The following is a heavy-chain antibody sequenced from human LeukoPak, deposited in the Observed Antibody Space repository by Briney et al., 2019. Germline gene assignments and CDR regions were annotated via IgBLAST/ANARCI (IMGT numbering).Heavy chain of an antibody. V-gene: IGHV4-39*07. CDR3: AGRDDGDYPYFDF. Sequence: SETLSLTCTVSGGSISSSSYYWGWIRQPPGKGLEWIGSIYYSGSTYYNPSLKSRVTISVDTSKNQFSLKLSSVTAADTAVYYCAGRDDGDYPYFDFWGQGTLVTVSS. CDR1: GGSISSSSYY. D-gene: IGHD4-17*01. CDR2: IYYSGST. J-gene: IGHJ4*02.